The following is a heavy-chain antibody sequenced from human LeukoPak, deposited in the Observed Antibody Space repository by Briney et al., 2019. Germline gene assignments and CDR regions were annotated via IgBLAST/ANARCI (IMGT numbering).Heavy chain of an antibody. CDR3: ARAEMSIVGATTSFDY. D-gene: IGHD1-26*01. V-gene: IGHV3-21*01. J-gene: IGHJ4*02. CDR2: ISSSSSYI. Sequence: GGSLRLSCAASGFTFSSYSMNWVRQAPGKGLEWVSSISSSSSYIYYADSVKGRFPISRDNAKNSLYLQMNSLRAEDTAVYYCARAEMSIVGATTSFDYWGQGTLVTVSS. CDR1: GFTFSSYS.